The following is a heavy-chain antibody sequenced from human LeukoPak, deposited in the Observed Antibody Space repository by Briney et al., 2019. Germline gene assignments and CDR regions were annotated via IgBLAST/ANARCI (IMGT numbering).Heavy chain of an antibody. D-gene: IGHD3-22*01. CDR3: AREYYYDSSGYGSFGY. CDR1: GFTFSSYA. CDR2: IKEDGSEK. Sequence: GGSLRLSCAASGFTFSSYAMSWVRQAPGKGLEWVANIKEDGSEKYYMDSVKGRFTISRDNAKNSLYLQMNSLRAEDTAVYYCAREYYYDSSGYGSFGYWGQGTLVTVSS. V-gene: IGHV3-7*01. J-gene: IGHJ4*02.